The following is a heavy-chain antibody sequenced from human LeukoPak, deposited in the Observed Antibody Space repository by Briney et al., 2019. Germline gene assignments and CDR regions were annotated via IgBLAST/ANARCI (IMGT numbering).Heavy chain of an antibody. J-gene: IGHJ4*02. CDR3: ARDRGSLAEHFDY. Sequence: ASVTVSCKASGYTFTSYYMHWVRQAPGQGLEWMGIINPSGGSTSYAQKFQGRVTMTRDTSTSTVYMELSSLRSEGTAVYYCARDRGSLAEHFDYWGQGTLVTVSS. CDR1: GYTFTSYY. V-gene: IGHV1-46*01. CDR2: INPSGGST. D-gene: IGHD5-12*01.